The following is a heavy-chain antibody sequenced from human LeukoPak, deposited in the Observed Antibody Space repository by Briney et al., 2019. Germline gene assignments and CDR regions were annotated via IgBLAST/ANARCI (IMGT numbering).Heavy chain of an antibody. D-gene: IGHD1-14*01. CDR1: GGSISINNYY. CDR3: TRLRGRNHRWSDP. Sequence: SETLSLTCTVSGGSISINNYYWGRHRQPQGKGLEWIGSIYYSGNTYPNPSLQGRVTISVAKSQNQFTLKLSSVAAAAMAVYPGTRLRGRNHRWSDPWGQGTLVIVSS. J-gene: IGHJ5*02. CDR2: IYYSGNT. V-gene: IGHV4-39*01.